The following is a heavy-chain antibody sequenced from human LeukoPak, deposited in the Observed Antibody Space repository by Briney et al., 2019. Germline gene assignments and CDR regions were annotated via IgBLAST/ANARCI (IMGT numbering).Heavy chain of an antibody. CDR1: GFTFDDYA. J-gene: IGHJ5*02. V-gene: IGHV3-15*07. CDR3: AADFYDST. D-gene: IGHD3-22*01. Sequence: GGSLRLSCAASGFTFDDYAMHWVRQAPGKGLEWVGRIRSNSDGGTIDYAAPVKGRFTLSRDDSKTTLYLQMNSLQTEDTAVYYCAADFYDSTWGQGTLVTVSS. CDR2: IRSNSDGGTI.